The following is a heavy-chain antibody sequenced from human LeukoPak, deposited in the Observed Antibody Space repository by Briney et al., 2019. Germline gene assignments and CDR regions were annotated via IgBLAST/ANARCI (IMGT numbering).Heavy chain of an antibody. Sequence: ASVKVSCKASGGTFSSYAISWVRQAPGQGLEWMGGIIPIFGTANYAQKFQGRVTITADESTSTAYMELSSLRSEDTAVYYCARAREYGDYDIYLDYWGQGTLVTVSS. CDR1: GGTFSSYA. CDR2: IIPIFGTA. D-gene: IGHD4-17*01. V-gene: IGHV1-69*13. J-gene: IGHJ4*02. CDR3: ARAREYGDYDIYLDY.